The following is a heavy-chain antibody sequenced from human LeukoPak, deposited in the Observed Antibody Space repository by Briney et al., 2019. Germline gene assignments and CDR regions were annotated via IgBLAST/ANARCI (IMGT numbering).Heavy chain of an antibody. CDR1: GFTVSRNS. V-gene: IGHV3-53*01. D-gene: IGHD3-10*01. Sequence: PGGSLRLSCAASGFTVSRNSMNSVRQAPGKGLEWVSVIHSGGSTYYADSVKGRFTISRDNSKNTLYLQMNSLRAEDTAVYYCARDLPRGTFDVWGQGTLVTVSS. CDR2: IHSGGST. J-gene: IGHJ3*01. CDR3: ARDLPRGTFDV.